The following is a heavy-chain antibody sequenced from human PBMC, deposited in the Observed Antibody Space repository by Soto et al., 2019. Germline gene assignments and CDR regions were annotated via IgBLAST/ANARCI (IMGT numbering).Heavy chain of an antibody. CDR1: GGSISSYY. J-gene: IGHJ6*02. D-gene: IGHD4-17*01. CDR3: ARGGVGDYVSRHYYYYGMDV. CDR2: IYYSRST. V-gene: IGHV4-59*01. Sequence: SETLSLTCTVSGGSISSYYWTWIRQPPGKGLEWIGYIYYSRSTNYNPSLKSRVAISVDTSKNQFSLKLSSVTAADTAVYYCARGGVGDYVSRHYYYYGMDVWGQGTTVTVSS.